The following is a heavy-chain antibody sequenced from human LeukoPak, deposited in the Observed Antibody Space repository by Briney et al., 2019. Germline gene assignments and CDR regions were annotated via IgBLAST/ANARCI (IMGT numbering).Heavy chain of an antibody. Sequence: PSETLSLTCTVSGGSISSSSYYCGWIRQPPGEGLEWVGSIYYSVSTYYHPSLKSRVSISVDTSKNQFSLKLSSVTAADTAVYYCAEHDCVSFGVSWGQGTLVSVFS. CDR3: AEHDCVSFGVS. V-gene: IGHV4-39*07. CDR1: GGSISSSSYY. J-gene: IGHJ5*02. D-gene: IGHD2-21*02. CDR2: IYYSVST.